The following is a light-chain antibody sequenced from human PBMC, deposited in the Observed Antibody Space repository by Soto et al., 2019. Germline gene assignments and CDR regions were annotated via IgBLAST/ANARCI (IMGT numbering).Light chain of an antibody. CDR3: SSATSSSTYL. CDR1: SSDVGAYNS. CDR2: SVT. V-gene: IGLV2-14*03. Sequence: QSALTQPASVSGSPRQSITISCTGTSSDVGAYNSVSWYQQHPDKAPKLIIFSVTSRTSGLSDRFSGSKSDNTASLTISGLRTEDEADYYCSSATSSSTYLFGTGTKLTVL. J-gene: IGLJ1*01.